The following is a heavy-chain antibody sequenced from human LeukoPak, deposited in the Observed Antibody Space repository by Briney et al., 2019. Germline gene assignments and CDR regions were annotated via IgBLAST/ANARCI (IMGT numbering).Heavy chain of an antibody. J-gene: IGHJ3*02. D-gene: IGHD3-3*01. Sequence: SETLSLTCAVYGGSFSGYYWSWIRQPPGKGLEWIGEINHSGSTNYNPSLKSRVTISVDTSKNQFSLKLSSVTAADTAVYYCARPRRYYDFWSGYYPGAFDIWGQGTTVTVSS. CDR2: INHSGST. CDR1: GGSFSGYY. V-gene: IGHV4-34*01. CDR3: ARPRRYYDFWSGYYPGAFDI.